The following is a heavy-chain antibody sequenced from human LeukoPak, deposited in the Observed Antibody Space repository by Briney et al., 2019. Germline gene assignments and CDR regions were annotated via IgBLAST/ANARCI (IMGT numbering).Heavy chain of an antibody. CDR2: ISSSGDRT. CDR1: GFTFSSYG. CDR3: ARELVDYDSSGYYFPPWFDP. D-gene: IGHD3-22*01. Sequence: GGSLRLSCAASGFTFSSYGMNWVRQAPGKGLEWVSSISSSGDRTYYADSVKGRFTISRDNSKNTLYLQMNSLRAEDTAVYYCARELVDYDSSGYYFPPWFDPWGQGTLVTVSS. J-gene: IGHJ5*02. V-gene: IGHV3-23*01.